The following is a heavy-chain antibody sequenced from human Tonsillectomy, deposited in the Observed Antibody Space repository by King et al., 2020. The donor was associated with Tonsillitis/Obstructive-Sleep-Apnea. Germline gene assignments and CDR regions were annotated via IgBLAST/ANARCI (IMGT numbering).Heavy chain of an antibody. CDR3: TTDGPQLVWYGESLNGFDI. CDR1: GLTFSNAW. CDR2: IKSKTDGGTT. V-gene: IGHV3-15*07. Sequence: VQLVESGGGLVKPGGSLRLSCEASGLTFSNAWMNWVRQAPGKGLEWVGRIKSKTDGGTTDYAAPVKGRFTISRDDSKNTLYLQMNSLKTEDTAVYYCTTDGPQLVWYGESLNGFDIWGKGTMVTVSS. D-gene: IGHD3-10*01. J-gene: IGHJ3*02.